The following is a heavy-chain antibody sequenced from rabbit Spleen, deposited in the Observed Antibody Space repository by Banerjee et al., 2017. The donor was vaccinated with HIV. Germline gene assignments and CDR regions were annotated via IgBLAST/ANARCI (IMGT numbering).Heavy chain of an antibody. D-gene: IGHD8-1*01. CDR2: IHIVRGKA. V-gene: IGHV1S45*01. CDR3: ARDTGSSFSSYGMDL. CDR1: GLDFSSSYW. J-gene: IGHJ6*01. Sequence: EESGGDLVKPEGSLTLTCKASGLDFSSSYWICWVRQAPGKGLEWIGCIHIVRGKAYYANWAKGRFTISKTSTTVTLQMTSLTAADTATYFCARDTGSSFSSYGMDLWGPGTLVTVS.